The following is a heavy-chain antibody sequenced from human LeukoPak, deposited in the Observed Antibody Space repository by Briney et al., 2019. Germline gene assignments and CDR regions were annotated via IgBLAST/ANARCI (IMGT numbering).Heavy chain of an antibody. V-gene: IGHV3-30-3*01. D-gene: IGHD6-19*01. CDR3: ARAHPRYISDWNGLY. J-gene: IGHJ4*02. CDR1: GFIFSSYA. Sequence: GGSLRLSCAASGFIFSSYAMHWVRQAPGKGLEWVAVISYDGSNKYYADSVKGRFTISRDNSKNTLYLQMNSLRAEDTAIHYCARAHPRYISDWNGLYWGQGTLVTVSS. CDR2: ISYDGSNK.